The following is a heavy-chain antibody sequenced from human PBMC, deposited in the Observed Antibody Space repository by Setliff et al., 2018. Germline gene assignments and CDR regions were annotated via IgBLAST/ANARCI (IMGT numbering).Heavy chain of an antibody. CDR2: ISYDGINK. V-gene: IGHV3-30*07. Sequence: GGSLRLSCAASGFTFSTYPMHWVRQAPGKGLEWVAVISYDGINKYYADSVKGRFTISRDNSDNTLYLQMNSLRDADTAIYYCVKGTLPYCTGPTCYPLDHWGQGTLVTVSS. CDR1: GFTFSTYP. J-gene: IGHJ4*02. CDR3: VKGTLPYCTGPTCYPLDH. D-gene: IGHD2-8*02.